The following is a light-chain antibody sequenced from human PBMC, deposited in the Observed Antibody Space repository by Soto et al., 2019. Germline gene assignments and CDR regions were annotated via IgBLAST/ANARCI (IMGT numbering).Light chain of an antibody. CDR1: PGVSNT. J-gene: IGKJ3*01. Sequence: EIVMTQSPATVSLSPGERATLSCRASPGVSNTLAWYQQRPGQAPRLLIYGASIRAPGIPARFSGGGSGTEFTLTITSLQSEDFAVYYCQQYGSSPLFTFGPGTKVDIK. V-gene: IGKV3-15*01. CDR3: QQYGSSPLFT. CDR2: GAS.